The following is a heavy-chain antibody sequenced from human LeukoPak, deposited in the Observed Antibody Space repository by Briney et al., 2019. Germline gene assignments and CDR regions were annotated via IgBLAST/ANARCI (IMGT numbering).Heavy chain of an antibody. CDR1: GGSFSGYY. CDR3: ASLYSSSWYDAFDI. V-gene: IGHV4-34*01. D-gene: IGHD6-13*01. Sequence: SETLSLTCAVYGGSFSGYYWSWIRQPPGKGLEWIGEINHSGSTNYSPSLKSRVHISVDTSKNQFSLKLSSVTAADTAVYYCASLYSSSWYDAFDIWGQGTMVTVSS. CDR2: INHSGST. J-gene: IGHJ3*02.